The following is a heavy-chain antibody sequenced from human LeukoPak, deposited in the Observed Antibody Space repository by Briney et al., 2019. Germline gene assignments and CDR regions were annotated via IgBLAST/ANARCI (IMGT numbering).Heavy chain of an antibody. CDR1: GFTFSDYY. CDR2: ISSTGSTI. J-gene: IGHJ4*02. D-gene: IGHD2-15*01. Sequence: PRGSLRLSCAASGFTFSDYYMSWIRQAPGKGLEWVSYISSTGSTIFYADSVKGRFTISRDNAKNSLYLQMNSLRAEDTAMYYCARDQSLGYCSGGSCHTDYWGQGTLVTVSS. V-gene: IGHV3-11*04. CDR3: ARDQSLGYCSGGSCHTDY.